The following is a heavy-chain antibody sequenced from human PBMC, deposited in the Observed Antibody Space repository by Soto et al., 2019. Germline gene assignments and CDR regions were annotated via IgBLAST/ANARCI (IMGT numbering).Heavy chain of an antibody. CDR1: GYTFTGYY. CDR3: ARISLWSDFYYGMDV. Sequence: GASVKVSCKASGYTFTGYYMHWVRQAPGQGLEWMGWSNPNSGGTNYAQKFQGRVTMTRDTSISTAYMELSRLRSDDTAVYYCARISLWSDFYYGMDVWGQGTTVTVSS. J-gene: IGHJ6*02. V-gene: IGHV1-2*02. D-gene: IGHD1-1*01. CDR2: SNPNSGGT.